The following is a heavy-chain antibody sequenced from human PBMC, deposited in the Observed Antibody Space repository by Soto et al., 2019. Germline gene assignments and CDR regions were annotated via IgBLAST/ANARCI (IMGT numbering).Heavy chain of an antibody. D-gene: IGHD6-13*01. Sequence: QLQLQESGPGLVKPSETLSLTCTVSGGSISSSSYYWGWIRQPPGKGLEWIGSVYYSGSTYYNTSLKSRVTISLDTSKNQFYLKLSSVTAADTAVYYCARLRIKQQLAEVHFDYWGQGTLVTVSS. CDR3: ARLRIKQQLAEVHFDY. J-gene: IGHJ4*02. CDR2: VYYSGST. V-gene: IGHV4-39*01. CDR1: GGSISSSSYY.